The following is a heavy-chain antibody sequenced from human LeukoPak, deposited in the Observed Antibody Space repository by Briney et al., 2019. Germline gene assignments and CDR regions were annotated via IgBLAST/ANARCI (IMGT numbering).Heavy chain of an antibody. J-gene: IGHJ5*02. CDR1: GYSISSGYY. CDR3: ARVTVAGFDP. CDR2: IYHSGST. D-gene: IGHD6-19*01. Sequence: SETLSLTCTVSGYSISSGYYWGWIRQPPGKGLEWIGSIYHSGSTYYNPSLKSRVTISVDTSKNQFSLKLSSVTAADTAVYYCARVTVAGFDPWGQGTLVTVSS. V-gene: IGHV4-38-2*02.